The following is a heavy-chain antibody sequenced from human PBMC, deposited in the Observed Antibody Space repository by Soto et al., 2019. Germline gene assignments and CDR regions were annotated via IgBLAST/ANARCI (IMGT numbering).Heavy chain of an antibody. Sequence: EVQLLESGGGLVQPGGSLRLSCAASGFTFSSYAMSWVRQAPGKGLEWVSSLSGYTGNTYYADSVKGRFTISRDNSKNTLYLQMNSLRAEDTAVYYCAKDPRDPGPQNDSWGQGTLVTVSS. J-gene: IGHJ4*02. CDR1: GFTFSSYA. CDR3: AKDPRDPGPQNDS. CDR2: LSGYTGNT. V-gene: IGHV3-23*01.